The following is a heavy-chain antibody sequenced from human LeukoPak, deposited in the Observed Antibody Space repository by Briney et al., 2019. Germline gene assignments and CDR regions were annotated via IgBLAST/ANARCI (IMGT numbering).Heavy chain of an antibody. CDR2: EYYIGNT. D-gene: IGHD3-22*01. J-gene: IGHJ3*02. Sequence: SETLSLTCTVAGGSISSYYWSWIRQPPGKGLEWIGYEYYIGNTNYNPSLKSRVTISVDTSKNQFSLKLGSVTAADTAVYYCARAYYYDSSGYPPNAFDIWGQGTMVTVSS. CDR1: GGSISSYY. CDR3: ARAYYYDSSGYPPNAFDI. V-gene: IGHV4-59*01.